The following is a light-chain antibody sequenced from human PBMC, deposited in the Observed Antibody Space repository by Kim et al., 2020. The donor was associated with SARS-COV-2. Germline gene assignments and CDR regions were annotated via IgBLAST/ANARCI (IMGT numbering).Light chain of an antibody. CDR3: QQRHSTPLT. CDR2: AAS. J-gene: IGKJ3*01. CDR1: QSIISY. Sequence: ASAGDRDTIPCRASQSIISYLNWYQQRPGKAPKLLIYAASSMKSGVPARFSGSGSGTDFTLTISSLQPEDFATYYCQQRHSTPLTFGPGAKVDI. V-gene: IGKV1-39*01.